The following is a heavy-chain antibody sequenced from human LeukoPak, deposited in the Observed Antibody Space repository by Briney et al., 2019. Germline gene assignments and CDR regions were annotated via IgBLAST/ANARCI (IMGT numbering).Heavy chain of an antibody. Sequence: ASVKVSCKVSGYTLTELSMHWVRQAPGKGLEWMGGFDPEDGETIYAQKFQGRVTMTEDTSTDTAYMELSSLRSEDTAVYYCATDKDYGDYFDYWGQGTLSPSPQ. J-gene: IGHJ4*02. V-gene: IGHV1-24*01. CDR2: FDPEDGET. D-gene: IGHD4-17*01. CDR3: ATDKDYGDYFDY. CDR1: GYTLTELS.